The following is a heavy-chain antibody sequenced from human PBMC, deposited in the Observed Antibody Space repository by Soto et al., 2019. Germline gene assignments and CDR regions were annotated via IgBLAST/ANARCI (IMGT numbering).Heavy chain of an antibody. Sequence: SETLSLTCAVSGSSVSSTYWWSWVRQPPGKGPEWIGEINHRGSANYNPSLKSRVTISVDISKSQFSLRLTSVTAADTAVYYCARYNAASGTYYFDFWGQGALVTVSS. CDR3: ARYNAASGTYYFDF. D-gene: IGHD6-13*01. CDR2: INHRGSA. J-gene: IGHJ4*02. CDR1: GSSVSSTYW. V-gene: IGHV4-4*02.